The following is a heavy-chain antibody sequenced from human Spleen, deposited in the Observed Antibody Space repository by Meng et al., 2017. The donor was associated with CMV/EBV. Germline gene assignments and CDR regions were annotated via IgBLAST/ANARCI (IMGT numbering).Heavy chain of an antibody. V-gene: IGHV1-46*01. Sequence: SCQTFGYTFPKYYLHWVRQAPGQGLEWMGVIDPNGGGTSYAQKFQGRLILTSDTSTTTIYMELRTLKFEDTAVYYCATLGAGTRDYWGQGTLVTVSS. CDR1: GYTFPKYY. D-gene: IGHD1-7*01. CDR2: IDPNGGGT. J-gene: IGHJ4*02. CDR3: ATLGAGTRDY.